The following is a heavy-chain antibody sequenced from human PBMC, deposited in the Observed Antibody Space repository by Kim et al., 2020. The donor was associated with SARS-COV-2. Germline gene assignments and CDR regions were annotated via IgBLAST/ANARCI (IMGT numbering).Heavy chain of an antibody. D-gene: IGHD3-16*01. Sequence: YSTEYAASVKGRLTISRDESKNSLYLQMNSLKTEDTAVYYCTRKLGGLGGYWGQGTLITVSS. CDR2: YST. CDR3: TRKLGGLGGY. V-gene: IGHV3-72*01. J-gene: IGHJ4*02.